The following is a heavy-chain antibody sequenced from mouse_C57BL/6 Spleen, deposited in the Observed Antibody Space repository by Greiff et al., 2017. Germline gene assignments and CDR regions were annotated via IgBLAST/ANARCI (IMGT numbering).Heavy chain of an antibody. CDR2: IDPNSGGT. J-gene: IGHJ2*01. D-gene: IGHD1-1*01. Sequence: QVQLQQPGAELVKPGASVKLSCKASGYTFTSYWMHWVKQRPGRGLEWIGRIDPNSGGTKYNEKFKSKATLTVDKPSSTAYMQLSSLTSEDSAVYYWARHHYYDGSSGFDYWGQGTTLTVSS. CDR3: ARHHYYDGSSGFDY. V-gene: IGHV1-72*01. CDR1: GYTFTSYW.